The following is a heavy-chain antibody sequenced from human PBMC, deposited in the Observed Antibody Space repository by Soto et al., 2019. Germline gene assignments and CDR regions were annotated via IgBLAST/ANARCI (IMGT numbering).Heavy chain of an antibody. V-gene: IGHV4-31*03. CDR2: IYYSGST. CDR3: GGAVGGALRGDLDY. J-gene: IGHJ4*02. D-gene: IGHD2-21*01. Sequence: SDTLSLICTVSGGSIRSVVSYWRCIRQHPGKGMEWIGYIYYSGSTYYNPSLKSRVTISVDTSKNQFSLKLSSVTAADTAVYYWGGAVGGALRGDLDYSGQDTLVTFSA. CDR1: GGSIRSVVSY.